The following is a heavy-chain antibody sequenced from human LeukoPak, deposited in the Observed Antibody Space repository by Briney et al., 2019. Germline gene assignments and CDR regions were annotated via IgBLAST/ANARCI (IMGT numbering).Heavy chain of an antibody. D-gene: IGHD3-16*01. J-gene: IGHJ4*02. CDR2: MSYDGNNK. CDR1: GFTFSNYG. V-gene: IGHV3-30*18. Sequence: PGGSVRLSCAASGFTFSNYGMHWVRQAPGKGLEWVAVMSYDGNNKYHADSVKGRFTISRDNSQNTLYLQMDSLRPDDTAVYYCAKVREIMFGGPQDYWGQGTPAAVSS. CDR3: AKVREIMFGGPQDY.